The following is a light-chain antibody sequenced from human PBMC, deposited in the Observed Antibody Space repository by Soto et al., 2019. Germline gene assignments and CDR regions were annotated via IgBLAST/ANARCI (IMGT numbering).Light chain of an antibody. CDR2: AAS. J-gene: IGKJ4*01. CDR3: QQYGYSPT. CDR1: QSATSSY. Sequence: EMVLTQSPGTLSLSPGKIATLSFRARQSATSSYLAWYQQPPGPAPRLLIYAASSRATGIPDRFSGSACANDFTPTISRLEPEDFAVYYCQQYGYSPTFGGGTKVDIK. V-gene: IGKV3-20*01.